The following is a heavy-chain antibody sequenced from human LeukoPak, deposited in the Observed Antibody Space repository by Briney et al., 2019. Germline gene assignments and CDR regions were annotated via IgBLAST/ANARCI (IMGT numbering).Heavy chain of an antibody. V-gene: IGHV3-66*02. CDR2: IYSGGST. D-gene: IGHD3-3*02. CDR3: ASTIFGVVNWAY. J-gene: IGHJ4*02. CDR1: GFTVSSNY. Sequence: GGSLRLXCAASGFTVSSNYMSWVRQAPGKGLEWVSVIYSGGSTYYADSVKGRFTISRDNSKNTLYLQMNSLRAEDTAVYYCASTIFGVVNWAYWGQGTLVTVSS.